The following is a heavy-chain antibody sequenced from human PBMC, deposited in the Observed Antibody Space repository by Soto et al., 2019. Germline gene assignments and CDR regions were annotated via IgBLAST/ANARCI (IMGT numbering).Heavy chain of an antibody. CDR3: VSDRGYGHASVPYS. J-gene: IGHJ4*02. V-gene: IGHV3-30*03. CDR2: ISYDGGLQ. CDR1: GFTSTSYG. Sequence: QAHLVESGGGGVQPGRSLRPSCAAPGFTSTSYGMHGVRQAPGTRLEWGAVISYDGGLQHYEDPVKGRFTISRDNSKNMVLLQMNSLRAEDTAVYYCVSDRGYGHASVPYSWGQGTLVSVSS. D-gene: IGHD5-18*01.